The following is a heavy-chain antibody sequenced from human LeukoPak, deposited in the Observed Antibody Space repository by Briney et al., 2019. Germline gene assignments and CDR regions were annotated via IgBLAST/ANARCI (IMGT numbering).Heavy chain of an antibody. V-gene: IGHV3-23*01. Sequence: GGSLRLYCAASGFTFSSFAMSWVRQAPGKGLEWVSDISGAGGSTDYADSVKGRFTISRDNSKNTLYLQMNSLRAEDTAVYYCAKGRTIFGVVNFYYYPLEVWGQGNTVTVSS. CDR1: GFTFSSFA. CDR3: AKGRTIFGVVNFYYYPLEV. CDR2: ISGAGGST. J-gene: IGHJ6*02. D-gene: IGHD3-3*01.